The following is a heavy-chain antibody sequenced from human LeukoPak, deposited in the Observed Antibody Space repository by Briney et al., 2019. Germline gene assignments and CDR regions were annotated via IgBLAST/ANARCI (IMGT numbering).Heavy chain of an antibody. J-gene: IGHJ4*02. D-gene: IGHD3-10*01. CDR3: ARDRGGSGDFDY. CDR2: INAGNGNT. Sequence: ASVKVSCKASGYTFTSYAMHWVRQAPGQRLEWMGWINAGNGNTKYSQEFQGRVTITRDTSASTAYMELSSLRSEDMAVYYCARDRGGSGDFDYWGQGTLVTVSS. CDR1: GYTFTSYA. V-gene: IGHV1-3*03.